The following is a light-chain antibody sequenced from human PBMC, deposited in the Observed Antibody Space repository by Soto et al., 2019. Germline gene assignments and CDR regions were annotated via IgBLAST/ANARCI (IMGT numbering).Light chain of an antibody. V-gene: IGKV3-20*01. J-gene: IGKJ4*01. CDR3: QQYGSSPPLT. CDR1: QSVSSGY. Sequence: EIVLTQSPGTLSLSPGERATLSCRASQSVSSGYLAGYQQKPGQAPRLLIYGASSRATRIPDRFSGSGSGTVFALTISRLEPEDFAVYYCQQYGSSPPLTLGGGTNVHIK. CDR2: GAS.